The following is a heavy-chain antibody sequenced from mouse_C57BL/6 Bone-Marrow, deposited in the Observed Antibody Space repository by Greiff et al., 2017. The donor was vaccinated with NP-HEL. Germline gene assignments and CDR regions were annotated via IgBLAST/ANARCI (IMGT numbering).Heavy chain of an antibody. D-gene: IGHD1-1*01. CDR1: GFTFTDYY. J-gene: IGHJ3*01. V-gene: IGHV7-3*01. CDR2: IRNKANGYTT. Sequence: EVKVVESGGGLVQPGGSLSLSCAASGFTFTDYYMSWVRQPPGKALEWLGFIRNKANGYTTEYSASVKGRFTISRDNSQSILYLQMNALRAEDSATYYCARSLFIYYYGSSLAYWGQGTLVTVSA. CDR3: ARSLFIYYYGSSLAY.